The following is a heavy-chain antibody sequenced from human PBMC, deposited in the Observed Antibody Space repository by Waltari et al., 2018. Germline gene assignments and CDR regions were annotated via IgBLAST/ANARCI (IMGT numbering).Heavy chain of an antibody. V-gene: IGHV3-43D*04. CDR1: GFNVDDYA. D-gene: IGHD6-6*01. CDR3: AKGYGIAALDY. CDR2: ISWDGGST. J-gene: IGHJ4*02. Sequence: EVQLVESGGVVVQPGGSRRRSCAAAGFNVDDYAMHGVRQAPGKGLEWVSLISWDGGSTYYADSVKGRFTISRDNSKNSLYLQMNSLRAEDTALYYCAKGYGIAALDYWGQGTLVTVSS.